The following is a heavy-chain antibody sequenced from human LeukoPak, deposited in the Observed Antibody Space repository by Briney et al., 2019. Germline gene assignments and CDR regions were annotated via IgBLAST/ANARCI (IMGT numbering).Heavy chain of an antibody. D-gene: IGHD1-26*01. Sequence: GGSLRLSCVASGFSFSTDEMNWVRQAPGKGLEWVANIKQDGSEKYYVDSVKGRFTISRDNAKNSLYLQMNSLRAEDTAVYYCQRSLSYWGQGTLVTVSS. J-gene: IGHJ4*02. CDR1: GFSFSTDE. CDR2: IKQDGSEK. CDR3: QRSLSY. V-gene: IGHV3-7*01.